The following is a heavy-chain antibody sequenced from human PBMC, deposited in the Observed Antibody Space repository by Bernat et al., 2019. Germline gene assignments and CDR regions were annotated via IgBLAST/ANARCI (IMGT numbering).Heavy chain of an antibody. CDR1: TVSMYTYF. Sequence: QVQLQESGPGLVKPSETLSLTCSVSTVSMYTYFWNWIRQPPGKGPEWIGYIHTSGSTDYNPSLRSRVTMSLDTSKNQFSLILKSVTAADTAVYYCARGYDHTDYYLGWWFDPWGQGTLVTVSS. D-gene: IGHD3-22*01. CDR3: ARGYDHTDYYLGWWFDP. V-gene: IGHV4-59*01. J-gene: IGHJ5*02. CDR2: IHTSGST.